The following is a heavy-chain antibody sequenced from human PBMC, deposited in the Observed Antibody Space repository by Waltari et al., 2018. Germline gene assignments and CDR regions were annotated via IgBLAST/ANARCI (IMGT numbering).Heavy chain of an antibody. D-gene: IGHD4-17*01. CDR2: IYYSGNT. CDR3: ARGSDYTSGPFDY. CDR1: GGSISSSSYY. J-gene: IGHJ4*02. V-gene: IGHV4-39*07. Sequence: QLQLQESGPGLVKPSETLSLTCTVSGGSISSSSYYWGWIRQPPGKGLEWIGSIYYSGNTYYNPSLKRRVTISVETAKNQFSLKLSAVTAADTAVYYCARGSDYTSGPFDYWGQGTLVTVSS.